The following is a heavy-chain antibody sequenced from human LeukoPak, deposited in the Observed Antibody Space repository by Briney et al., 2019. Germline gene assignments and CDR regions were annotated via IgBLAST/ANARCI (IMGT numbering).Heavy chain of an antibody. CDR2: ISSSGSTI. D-gene: IGHD3-10*01. Sequence: GGSLRLSCAASGFTFSSYEMNWVRQAPGKGLEWVSYISSSGSTIYYADSVKGRFTISRDNAKNSLYLQMNSLRAEDTALYYCAKEQSAFGSYFYYGLDIWGQGTTVTVSS. CDR1: GFTFSSYE. J-gene: IGHJ6*02. CDR3: AKEQSAFGSYFYYGLDI. V-gene: IGHV3-48*03.